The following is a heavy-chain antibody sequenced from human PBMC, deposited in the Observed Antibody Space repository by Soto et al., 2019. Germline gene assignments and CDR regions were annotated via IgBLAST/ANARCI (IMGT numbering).Heavy chain of an antibody. CDR2: ISSSRSTI. CDR3: ARDMIQLGGDDALLNYYDLWYHSGMDV. Sequence: EVQLVESGGGLVQPGGSLRLSCAASGFPFSSYEMNWVRQAPGKGLEWVSYISSSRSTIYYADSVKGRFTISRDNAKNSLSLQMNNVRDEDTAVYYCARDMIQLGGDDALLNYYDLWYHSGMDVWGQGTTVTVSS. V-gene: IGHV3-48*03. J-gene: IGHJ6*02. D-gene: IGHD3-16*01. CDR1: GFPFSSYE.